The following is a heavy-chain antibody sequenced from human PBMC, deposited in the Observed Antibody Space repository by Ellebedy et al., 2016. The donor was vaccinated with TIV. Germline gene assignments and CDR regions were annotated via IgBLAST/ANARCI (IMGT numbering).Heavy chain of an antibody. J-gene: IGHJ4*02. CDR1: GFTFTNYG. D-gene: IGHD3-10*01. Sequence: GESLKISCAASGFTFTNYGMSWVRQAPEKGLEWVSAISGSGSSTYYADSVKGRFTISRDNSKNTLYLQMNSLRAEDTAVYYCVTRITRNYWGRGTLVSVSS. CDR2: ISGSGSST. V-gene: IGHV3-23*01. CDR3: VTRITRNY.